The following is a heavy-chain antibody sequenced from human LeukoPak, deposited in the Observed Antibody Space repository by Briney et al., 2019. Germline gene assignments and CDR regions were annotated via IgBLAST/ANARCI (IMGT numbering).Heavy chain of an antibody. J-gene: IGHJ4*02. V-gene: IGHV7-4-1*02. CDR3: ARNGGGGRYDY. Sequence: ASVKVSCKASGYTFTSYGMNWVRQAPGQGLEWMGWINTNTGNPTYAQGFTGRFVLTFDTSVSTAYLQISSLKAEDTAVYYCARNGGGGRYDYRGQGTLVTVSS. CDR2: INTNTGNP. CDR1: GYTFTSYG. D-gene: IGHD4-23*01.